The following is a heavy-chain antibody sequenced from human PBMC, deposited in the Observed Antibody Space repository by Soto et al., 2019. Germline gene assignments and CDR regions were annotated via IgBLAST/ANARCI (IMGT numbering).Heavy chain of an antibody. CDR3: AKVAPSINIWCGFAL. V-gene: IGHV3-30*18. J-gene: IGHJ4*02. D-gene: IGHD2-8*01. Sequence: GSLRLSCAASGFTFSNYGIHWVRQAPGKGLEWVAVISHDGNKEYYADSVKGRFTVSRDNSKKTVYLQMNSLRAEDTAMYYCAKVAPSINIWCGFALCGPGTLVTGSS. CDR2: ISHDGNKE. CDR1: GFTFSNYG.